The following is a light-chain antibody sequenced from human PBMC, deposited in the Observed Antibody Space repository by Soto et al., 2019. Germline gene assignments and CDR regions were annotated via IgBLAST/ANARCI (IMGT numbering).Light chain of an antibody. CDR1: QSVSSN. J-gene: IGKJ4*01. CDR2: DVS. Sequence: EIVMTQSPAILSVSPVESATLSCWASQSVSSNLDWYQQKPGQAPRLLIYDVSPRATGIPTRFSGSGSGTEFTLTISSLQSEDFAAYYCRQYNNWPLTFGGGTKVDIK. V-gene: IGKV3D-15*01. CDR3: RQYNNWPLT.